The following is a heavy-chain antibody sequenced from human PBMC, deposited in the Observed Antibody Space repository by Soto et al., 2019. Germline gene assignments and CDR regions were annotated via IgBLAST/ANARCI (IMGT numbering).Heavy chain of an antibody. D-gene: IGHD3-10*01. CDR2: ITDTGGDA. CDR3: ARGSTDSYPGSRIFDF. Sequence: GGSLRLSCVASGLTFGSRAMSWVRQAPGEGLQWVSTITDTGGDAKYADSVRGRFIISRDNSKKTLYLQMTSLTAEDSAMYFCARGSTDSYPGSRIFDFWGRGTLVTVSS. V-gene: IGHV3-23*01. CDR1: GLTFGSRA. J-gene: IGHJ4*02.